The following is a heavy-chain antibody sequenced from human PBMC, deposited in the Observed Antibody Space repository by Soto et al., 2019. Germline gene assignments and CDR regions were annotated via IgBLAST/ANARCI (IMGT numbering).Heavy chain of an antibody. CDR2: IYYSGNT. V-gene: IGHV4-59*01. CDR1: GGSISSYY. D-gene: IGHD3-22*01. J-gene: IGHJ4*02. CDR3: ASFYDRSGYYSFDH. Sequence: KTSETLSLTCTVSGGSISSYYWNWIRQPPGKGLEWIGYIYYSGNTKYNPSLKSRVTISVDTSKNQFSLKLSSVTAADTAVYYCASFYDRSGYYSFDHWGQGTQVTVSS.